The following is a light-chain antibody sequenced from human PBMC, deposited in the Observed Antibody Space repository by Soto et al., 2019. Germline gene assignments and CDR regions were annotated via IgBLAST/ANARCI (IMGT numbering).Light chain of an antibody. J-gene: IGKJ5*01. V-gene: IGKV3D-20*02. Sequence: QSPGTLSLSPGERATLSCRASQTISSNYLAWYQQKPGQAPRLLIYDASKRATGIPARFSGSGSGTDFTLTISRLEPEDFAVYYCQERSNWPTTFGQGTRLEI. CDR1: QTISSNY. CDR2: DAS. CDR3: QERSNWPTT.